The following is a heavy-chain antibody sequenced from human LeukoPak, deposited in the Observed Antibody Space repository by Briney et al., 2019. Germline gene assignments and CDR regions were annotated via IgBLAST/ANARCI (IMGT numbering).Heavy chain of an antibody. V-gene: IGHV3-53*01. J-gene: IGHJ4*02. D-gene: IGHD5-24*01. Sequence: GGSLRLSCAASGFTVITNDMTWVRQAPGKGLEWVSVLYSDGNTKYADSVQGRFTISRDNSKNTLYLEMNSLSPDDTAVYYCARGVEPMAAITLAYWGQGTLVTVSS. CDR2: LYSDGNT. CDR3: ARGVEPMAAITLAY. CDR1: GFTVITND.